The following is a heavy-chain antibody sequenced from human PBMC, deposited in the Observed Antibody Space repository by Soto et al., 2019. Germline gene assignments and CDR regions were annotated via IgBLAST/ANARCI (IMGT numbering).Heavy chain of an antibody. D-gene: IGHD3-22*01. CDR1: GDSVSSNSAA. Sequence: SQTLSLTCAISGDSVSSNSAAWNWIRQSPSRGLEWLGRTYYRSKWYNDYAVSVKSRITINPDTSKNQFSLQLNSVTPEDTAVYYCARAYYYYDSSGYAFDIWGQGTMVTVSS. CDR2: TYYRSKWYN. CDR3: ARAYYYYDSSGYAFDI. V-gene: IGHV6-1*01. J-gene: IGHJ3*02.